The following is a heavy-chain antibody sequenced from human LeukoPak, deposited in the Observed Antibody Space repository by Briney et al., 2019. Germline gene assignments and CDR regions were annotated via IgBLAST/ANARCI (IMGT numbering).Heavy chain of an antibody. CDR2: IKQDGSEK. D-gene: IGHD1-7*01. V-gene: IGHV3-7*01. CDR1: GFSFSDYW. CDR3: ARGWNYAFRFDY. J-gene: IGHJ4*02. Sequence: GGSLRLSCAASGFSFSDYWMTWVRQAPGKGLGGVAHIKQDGSEKYYVDSIKGRFTISRDNAKNLVYLQMNSLRAEDTAVYYCARGWNYAFRFDYWGQGTLVTVSS.